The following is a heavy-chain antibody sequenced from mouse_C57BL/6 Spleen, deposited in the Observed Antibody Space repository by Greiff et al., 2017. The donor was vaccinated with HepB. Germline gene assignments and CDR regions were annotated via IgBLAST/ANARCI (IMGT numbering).Heavy chain of an antibody. Sequence: VQLQQSGAELVRPGASVTLSCKASGYTFTDYEMHWVKQTPVHGLEWIGAIDPETGGTAYNQKFKGKAILTADKSSSTAYMELRSLTSEDSAVYYCTRPVYYGSSYDYFDYWGQGTTLTVSS. CDR1: GYTFTDYE. CDR2: IDPETGGT. V-gene: IGHV1-15*01. J-gene: IGHJ2*01. CDR3: TRPVYYGSSYDYFDY. D-gene: IGHD1-1*01.